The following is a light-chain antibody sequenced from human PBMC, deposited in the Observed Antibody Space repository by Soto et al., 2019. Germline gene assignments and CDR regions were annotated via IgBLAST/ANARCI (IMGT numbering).Light chain of an antibody. CDR3: QTWGTGRGV. CDR1: SGHSSYA. V-gene: IGLV4-69*01. Sequence: QLVLTQSPSASASLGASVKLTCTLSSGHSSYAIAWHQQQPEKGPRYLMKLNSDGIHSKGDGIPDRFSGSSSGAERYLTISSLQSEDEADYYCQTWGTGRGVFGGGTKLTVL. J-gene: IGLJ2*01. CDR2: LNSDGIH.